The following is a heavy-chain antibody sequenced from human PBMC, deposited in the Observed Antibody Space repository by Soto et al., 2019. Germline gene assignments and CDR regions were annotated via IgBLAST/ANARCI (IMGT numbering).Heavy chain of an antibody. D-gene: IGHD3-10*01. J-gene: IGHJ4*01. V-gene: IGHV4-59*01. CDR3: ARRWSGTDY. Sequence: QVQLQESGPGLVKPSETLSLTCTVSGGSITSYYWSWIRQPPGKGLEWIGYIHNSGSTSYNPSLQSRVTISPAVSKHQFSLDLRSVTAADTAVYYCARRWSGTDYWGHGTLVTVYS. CDR2: IHNSGST. CDR1: GGSITSYY.